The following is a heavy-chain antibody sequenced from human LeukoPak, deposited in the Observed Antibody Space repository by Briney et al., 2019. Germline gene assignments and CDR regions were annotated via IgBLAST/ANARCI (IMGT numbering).Heavy chain of an antibody. V-gene: IGHV1-69*05. CDR2: IIPLFGTA. D-gene: IGHD3-16*02. Sequence: SVKLPCKASGGTFSSYAMRWVRHAPGQGFEWMGRIIPLFGTAKYAQKFQGRVTITTDESTSTAYMELSSLRSEDTAVYYCARVLESYDYVWGSYRRHFDYWGQGTLVTVSS. CDR1: GGTFSSYA. J-gene: IGHJ4*02. CDR3: ARVLESYDYVWGSYRRHFDY.